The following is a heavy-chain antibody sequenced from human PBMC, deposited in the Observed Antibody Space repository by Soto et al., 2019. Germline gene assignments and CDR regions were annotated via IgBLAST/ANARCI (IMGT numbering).Heavy chain of an antibody. V-gene: IGHV4-30-4*01. D-gene: IGHD5-18*01. Sequence: QVQLQESGPGLVKPSQTLSLTCTVSGCSISSGNYYWSWLRQPPGKGLEWIGFIPYSGSTYYSLSLKRRVILRVDTSKIRFSMNLSFVTAADTAVYWCASMGTPATGLYYFDYWGQRTLVTVSS. CDR3: ASMGTPATGLYYFDY. CDR1: GCSISSGNYY. J-gene: IGHJ4*02. CDR2: IPYSGST.